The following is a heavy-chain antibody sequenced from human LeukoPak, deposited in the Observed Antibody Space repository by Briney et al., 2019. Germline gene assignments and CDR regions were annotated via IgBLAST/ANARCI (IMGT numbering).Heavy chain of an antibody. CDR3: AKEVDTAMDDYYYYGMDV. J-gene: IGHJ6*04. CDR2: ISGSGGST. D-gene: IGHD5-18*01. V-gene: IGHV3-23*01. CDR1: GFTFSSYA. Sequence: GSLRLSCAASGFTFSSYAMSWVRQAPGKGLEWVSAISGSGGSTYYADSVKGRFTISRDNSKNTLYLQMNSLRAEDTAVYYCAKEVDTAMDDYYYYGMDVWGKGTTVTVSS.